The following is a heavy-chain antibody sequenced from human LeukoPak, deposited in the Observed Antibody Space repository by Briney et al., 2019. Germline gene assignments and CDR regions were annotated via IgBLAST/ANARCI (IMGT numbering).Heavy chain of an antibody. CDR3: ARVAYYYDSSGGGLDY. J-gene: IGHJ4*02. V-gene: IGHV3-20*04. D-gene: IGHD3-22*01. Sequence: GRSLRLSCAASGFTFDDYGMSWVRQAPGKGLEWVSGINWNGGSTGYADSVKGRFTISRDNAKNSLYLQMNSLRAEDTALYYCARVAYYYDSSGGGLDYWGQGTLVTVSS. CDR1: GFTFDDYG. CDR2: INWNGGST.